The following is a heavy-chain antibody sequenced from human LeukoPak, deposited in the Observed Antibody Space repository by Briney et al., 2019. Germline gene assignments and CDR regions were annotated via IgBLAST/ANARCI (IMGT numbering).Heavy chain of an antibody. CDR1: GGSFSGYY. CDR3: ARLRFLEWLLYSRGGNFDY. V-gene: IGHV4-34*01. J-gene: IGHJ4*02. CDR2: INHSGST. D-gene: IGHD3-3*01. Sequence: SETLSLTCAVYGGSFSGYYWSWIRQPPGKGLEWIGEINHSGSTNYNPSLKSRVTISVDTSENQFSLKLSSVTAADTAVYYCARLRFLEWLLYSRGGNFDYWGQGTLVTVSS.